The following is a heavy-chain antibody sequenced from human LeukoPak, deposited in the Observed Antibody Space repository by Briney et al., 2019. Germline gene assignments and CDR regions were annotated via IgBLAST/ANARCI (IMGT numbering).Heavy chain of an antibody. CDR1: GFTVSSNY. V-gene: IGHV3-53*01. J-gene: IGHJ3*02. CDR3: AKPPSYYKDAFDI. Sequence: GGSLRLSCAASGFTVSSNYMSWVRQAPGKGLEWVSVIYSGGSTYYADSVKGRFTISRDNSKNTLYLQMNSLRAEDTAVYYCAKPPSYYKDAFDIWGQGTMVTVSS. D-gene: IGHD1-26*01. CDR2: IYSGGST.